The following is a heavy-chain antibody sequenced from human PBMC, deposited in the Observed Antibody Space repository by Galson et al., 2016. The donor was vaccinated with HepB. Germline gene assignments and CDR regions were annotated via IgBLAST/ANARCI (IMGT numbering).Heavy chain of an antibody. D-gene: IGHD3-16*01. CDR2: ITRSGDAK. CDR3: GKQGGFDY. J-gene: IGHJ4*02. V-gene: IGHV3-23*01. Sequence: SLRLSCAASGFSFSNSGMSWVHQAPGRGLEWVSGITRSGDAKHYADFVKGRFTISRDNSKNTLYLYRHNLTAVDTAIYYCGKQGGFDYWGQGALVTVSS. CDR1: GFSFSNSG.